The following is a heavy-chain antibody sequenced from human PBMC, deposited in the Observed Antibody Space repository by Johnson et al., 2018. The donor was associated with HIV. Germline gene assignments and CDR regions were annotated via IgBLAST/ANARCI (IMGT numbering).Heavy chain of an antibody. CDR3: AKEGVVGSYLGAFDI. V-gene: IGHV3-30*02. CDR2: IRYDGSNK. Sequence: QVQLVESGGGVVQPGGSLRLSCAASGFTFSSYGMHWVRQAPGKGLEWVAVIRYDGSNKYYADSVKGRFTISRDKSKNTLYLQMNSRRAEDTAVYYCAKEGVVGSYLGAFDIWGQGTMVTVSS. J-gene: IGHJ3*02. D-gene: IGHD3-10*01. CDR1: GFTFSSYG.